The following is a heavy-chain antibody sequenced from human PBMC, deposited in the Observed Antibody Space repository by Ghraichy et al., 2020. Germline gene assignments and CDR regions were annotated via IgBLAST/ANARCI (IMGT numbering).Heavy chain of an antibody. V-gene: IGHV3-48*03. CDR3: ARAQRVLRFSDWLLPFDF. CDR2: ISTGGIT. D-gene: IGHD3-9*01. J-gene: IGHJ4*02. CDR1: GFTFSSYE. Sequence: GGSLRLSCAVSGFTFSSYEMNWVRQAPGKGLEWVSIISTGGITQYADSVKGRFTISRDNAQNSLYLQMNSLRAEDTAVYYCARAQRVLRFSDWLLPFDFWGQGTLVTVSS.